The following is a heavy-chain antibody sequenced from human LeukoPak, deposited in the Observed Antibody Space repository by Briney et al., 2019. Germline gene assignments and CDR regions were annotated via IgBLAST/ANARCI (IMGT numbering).Heavy chain of an antibody. CDR1: GYTFTSYD. CDR2: MNPNSGNT. J-gene: IGHJ5*02. CDR3: ARVRSASHNWFDP. Sequence: GSVKVSCKASGYTFTSYDINWVRQATGQGLEWMGWMNPNSGNTGYAQKFQGRVTITRNTSISTAYMELSSLRSEDTAVYYCARVRSASHNWFDPWGQGTLVTVSS. V-gene: IGHV1-8*03.